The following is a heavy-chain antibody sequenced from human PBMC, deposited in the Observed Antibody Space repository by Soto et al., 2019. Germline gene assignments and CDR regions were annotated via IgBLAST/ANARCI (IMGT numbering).Heavy chain of an antibody. V-gene: IGHV1-18*01. CDR3: AVSIAAGDYYYYGMDV. J-gene: IGHJ6*02. CDR2: ISAYNGNT. CDR1: GYTFTSYG. Sequence: SVKVSCKASGYTFTSYGISWVRQAPGQGLEWMGWISAYNGNTNYAQKLQGRVTMTTDTSTSTAYMELRSLRSDDTAVYYCAVSIAAGDYYYYGMDVWGQGTTVTVYS. D-gene: IGHD6-13*01.